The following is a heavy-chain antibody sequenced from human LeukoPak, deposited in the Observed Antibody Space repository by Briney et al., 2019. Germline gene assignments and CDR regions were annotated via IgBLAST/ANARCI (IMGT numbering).Heavy chain of an antibody. Sequence: SETLSLTCAVSGGSISSGGYSWSRIRQPPGKGLEWIGYIYHSGSTYYNPSLKSRVTISVDKSKNQFSLKLSSVTAADTAVYYCAREAVADAFDIWGQGTMVTVSS. CDR2: IYHSGST. V-gene: IGHV4-30-2*01. D-gene: IGHD6-19*01. J-gene: IGHJ3*02. CDR1: GGSISSGGYS. CDR3: AREAVADAFDI.